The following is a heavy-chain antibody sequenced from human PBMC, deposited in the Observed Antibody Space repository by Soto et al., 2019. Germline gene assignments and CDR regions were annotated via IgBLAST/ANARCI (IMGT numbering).Heavy chain of an antibody. CDR2: VFHTGSV. D-gene: IGHD1-1*01. V-gene: IGHV4-4*02. CDR1: GGSITASVW. Sequence: LRLQESGPGLVKPSETLALTCSISGGSITASVWWTWVRLTPEKGLQWSGEVFHTGSVNYNPSLQSRLTISVDKSMGQFSLRLTSVTAADTAVYSCARKAWTRLDYWCRGVLVTVSS. J-gene: IGHJ4*01. CDR3: ARKAWTRLDY.